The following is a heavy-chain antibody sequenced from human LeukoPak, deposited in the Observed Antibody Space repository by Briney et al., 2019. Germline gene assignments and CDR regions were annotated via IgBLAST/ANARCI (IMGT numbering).Heavy chain of an antibody. D-gene: IGHD3-3*01. CDR2: LSGSGAGT. V-gene: IGHV3-23*01. J-gene: IGHJ4*02. CDR1: GFTFSDYA. CDR3: AKAELGVDTFFDY. Sequence: TGRSLRLSCAASGFTFSDYALGWVRQAPGRGLEWVATLSGSGAGTYYSDSVQGRFTISRDNSKRTLFLQMNSLRAEDTAFYYCAKAELGVDTFFDYWGQGTLVTVSS.